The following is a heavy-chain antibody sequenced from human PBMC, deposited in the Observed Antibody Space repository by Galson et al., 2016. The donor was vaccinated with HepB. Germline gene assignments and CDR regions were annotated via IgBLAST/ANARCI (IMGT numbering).Heavy chain of an antibody. Sequence: SVKVSCKASGYSFTSYGISWVRQAPGQGLEWMGWISAYNGNTNYAQRLQGRGTLTTDTSTTTAYMELRSLRSDDTAVYYCARMAIFGVDAFDMWGQGTVVTVSS. CDR3: ARMAIFGVDAFDM. CDR1: GYSFTSYG. CDR2: ISAYNGNT. J-gene: IGHJ3*02. V-gene: IGHV1-18*04. D-gene: IGHD3-3*01.